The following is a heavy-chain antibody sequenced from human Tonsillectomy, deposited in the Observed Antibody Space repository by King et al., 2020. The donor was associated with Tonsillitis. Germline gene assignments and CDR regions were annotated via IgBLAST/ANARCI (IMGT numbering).Heavy chain of an antibody. Sequence: QLVQSGAEVKKPGASVKVSCKASGYSFTTYYIHWVRQVPGQGLEWVGIINCRDGNTVLADDFQGRLTVTRDTSTTTIYMELSSLRTDDSATYFCARAPHFGAGSFLSVEGSASDSWGQGTLVTVS. CDR1: GYSFTTYY. CDR2: INCRDGNT. V-gene: IGHV1-46*01. CDR3: ARAPHFGAGSFLSVEGSASDS. D-gene: IGHD3-10*01. J-gene: IGHJ4*02.